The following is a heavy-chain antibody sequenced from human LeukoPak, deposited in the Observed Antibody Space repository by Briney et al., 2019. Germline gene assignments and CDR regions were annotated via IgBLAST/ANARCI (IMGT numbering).Heavy chain of an antibody. CDR3: AKEQTRGLEDLDY. D-gene: IGHD1-1*01. Sequence: GGSLRLSCAASGFTFSSYGMHWVRQAPGKGLEWVAVIWYDGSNKYYADSVKGRFTISRDNSKNTLYLQMNSLRAEDTAAYYCAKEQTRGLEDLDYWGQGTLVTVSS. CDR1: GFTFSSYG. V-gene: IGHV3-33*06. J-gene: IGHJ4*02. CDR2: IWYDGSNK.